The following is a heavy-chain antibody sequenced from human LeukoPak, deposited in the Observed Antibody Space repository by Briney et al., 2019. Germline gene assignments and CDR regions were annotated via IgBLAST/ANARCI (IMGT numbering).Heavy chain of an antibody. V-gene: IGHV5-10-1*01. D-gene: IGHD6-13*01. CDR2: IDPSDSYT. Sequence: GESLKISCKGSGYSFTTYWISWVRQMPGKGLEWMGRIDPSDSYTNYSPSFQGHVTISADKSFSTAYLQWTSLKASDTAMYYCARDPKAYGSSCDYWGQGTLVTVSS. CDR1: GYSFTTYW. J-gene: IGHJ4*02. CDR3: ARDPKAYGSSCDY.